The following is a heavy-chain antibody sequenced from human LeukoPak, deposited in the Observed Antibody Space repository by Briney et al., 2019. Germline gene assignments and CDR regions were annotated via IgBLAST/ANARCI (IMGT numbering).Heavy chain of an antibody. V-gene: IGHV4-61*02. CDR2: IYTSGST. CDR1: GGPISSSSYY. Sequence: SETLSLTCTVSGGPISSSSYYWSWIRQPAGKGLEWIGRIYTSGSTNYNPSLKSRVTISVDTSKNQFSLKLSSVTAADTAVYYCARVEETHCSGGSCYYFDYWGQGTLVTVSS. D-gene: IGHD2-15*01. CDR3: ARVEETHCSGGSCYYFDY. J-gene: IGHJ4*02.